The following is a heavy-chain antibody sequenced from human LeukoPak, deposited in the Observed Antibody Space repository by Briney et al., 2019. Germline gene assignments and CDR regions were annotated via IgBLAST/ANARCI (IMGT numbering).Heavy chain of an antibody. CDR3: ARGCGGTPGCYIIDN. D-gene: IGHD2-21*01. CDR1: GFTFSSHG. CDR2: IWNDGSDK. Sequence: GGSLRLSCEASGFTFSSHGMHWVRQPPGQGLEWVAVIWNDGSDKYYGDSVKGRFTVSRDNSKNTLYLQMDSLRAEDTAVYYCARGCGGTPGCYIIDNWGQGTLVTVSS. J-gene: IGHJ4*02. V-gene: IGHV3-33*01.